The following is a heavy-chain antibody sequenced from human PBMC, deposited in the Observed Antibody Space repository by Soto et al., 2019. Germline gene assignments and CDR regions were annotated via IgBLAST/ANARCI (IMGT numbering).Heavy chain of an antibody. Sequence: QVQLQESGPGLVKPSGTLSLTCAVSGGSISSSNWWSWVRQPPGKGLEWIGEIYHSGSTNYNPSLNSRVTISVDKSKNQFSLKLSSVTAANTAVYYCARVSGSYYYGMDVWGQGTTVTVSS. V-gene: IGHV4-4*02. CDR2: IYHSGST. J-gene: IGHJ6*02. CDR1: GGSISSSNW. D-gene: IGHD1-26*01. CDR3: ARVSGSYYYGMDV.